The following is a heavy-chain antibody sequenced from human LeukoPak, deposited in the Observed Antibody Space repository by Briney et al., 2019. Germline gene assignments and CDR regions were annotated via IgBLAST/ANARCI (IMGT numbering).Heavy chain of an antibody. CDR3: ARDLGVGDILTGYYKQDYYYGMDV. J-gene: IGHJ6*04. CDR1: GYTFTSYY. CDR2: INPSGGST. Sequence: ASVKVSCKASGYTFTSYYMHWVRQAPGQGLEWMGIINPSGGSTSYAQKFQGRVTMTRDTSTSTVCMELSSLRSEDTAVYYCARDLGVGDILTGYYKQDYYYGMDVWGKGTTVTVSS. D-gene: IGHD3-9*01. V-gene: IGHV1-46*01.